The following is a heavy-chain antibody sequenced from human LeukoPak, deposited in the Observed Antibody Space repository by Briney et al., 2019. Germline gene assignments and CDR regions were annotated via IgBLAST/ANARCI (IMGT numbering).Heavy chain of an antibody. J-gene: IGHJ4*02. V-gene: IGHV3-30-3*01. CDR2: ISYDGSNK. Sequence: PGGSLRLSCAASGFTFSSYAMHWVRQAPGKGLEWVAVISYDGSNKYYADSVKGRFTISRDNSKNTLYLQMNSLRAEDTAVYYCAKDDSSGLFDYWGQGTLVTVSS. CDR3: AKDDSSGLFDY. CDR1: GFTFSSYA. D-gene: IGHD6-19*01.